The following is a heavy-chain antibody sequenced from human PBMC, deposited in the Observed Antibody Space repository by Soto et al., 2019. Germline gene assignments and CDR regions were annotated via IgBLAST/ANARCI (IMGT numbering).Heavy chain of an antibody. V-gene: IGHV3-30-3*01. CDR3: AREASQWELLT. J-gene: IGHJ5*02. CDR2: ISYDGSNK. D-gene: IGHD1-26*01. Sequence: QVQLVESGGGVVQPGRSLRLSCAASGFTFSSYAMHWVCQAPGKGLEWVAVISYDGSNKYYADSVKGRFTISRDNSKNTLYLQMNSLRAEDTAVYYCAREASQWELLTWGQGTLVTVSS. CDR1: GFTFSSYA.